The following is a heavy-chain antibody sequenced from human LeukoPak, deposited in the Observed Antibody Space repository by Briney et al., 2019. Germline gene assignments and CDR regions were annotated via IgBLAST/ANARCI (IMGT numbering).Heavy chain of an antibody. CDR2: ISGSGGNT. V-gene: IGHV3-23*01. D-gene: IGHD4-23*01. CDR3: AKDQYGGNPQYYFDY. J-gene: IGHJ4*02. Sequence: GALRLSCAASGFTFSSYAMSWVRQAPGKGLDWVSAISGSGGNTYYADSVKGRFTISRDNSKNTLYLQMNSLRAEDTAVYYCAKDQYGGNPQYYFDYWGQGTLVTVSS. CDR1: GFTFSSYA.